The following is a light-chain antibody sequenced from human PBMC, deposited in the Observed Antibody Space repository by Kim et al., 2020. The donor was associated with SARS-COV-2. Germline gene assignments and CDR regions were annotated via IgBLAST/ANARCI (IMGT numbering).Light chain of an antibody. V-gene: IGKV3-20*01. Sequence: PGDRATLSCRASQPISKDFLAWYQQKLGQPPRLLIYRASVRASDVPVRFSGSGSATDFTLTIKSLEPEDFAVYYCQRYGGPPPYPFGQGTKLEI. CDR2: RAS. CDR1: QPISKDF. CDR3: QRYGGPPPYP. J-gene: IGKJ2*01.